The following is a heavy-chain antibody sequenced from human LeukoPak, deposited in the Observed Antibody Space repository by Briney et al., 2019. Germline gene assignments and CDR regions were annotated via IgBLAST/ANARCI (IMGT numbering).Heavy chain of an antibody. V-gene: IGHV3-9*01. CDR2: ISRNSAGI. D-gene: IGHD2-2*01. J-gene: IGHJ3*02. Sequence: PGRSLRLSCAASGFTFEDYAMHWVRQDPGKGLEGVAGISRNSAGIGYADSVKGRFTISRDNAKNALYLQMNSLRAEDTALYYCAKVYGQEADIVVVGAFDMWGQGTMVTVSS. CDR3: AKVYGQEADIVVVGAFDM. CDR1: GFTFEDYA.